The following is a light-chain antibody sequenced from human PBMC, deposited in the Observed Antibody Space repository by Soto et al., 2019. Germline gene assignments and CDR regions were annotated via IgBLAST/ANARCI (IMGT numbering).Light chain of an antibody. J-gene: IGKJ1*01. CDR2: WAS. Sequence: DIVMTQSPDSLAVSLGERATINCKSSQSVLYSSNNKNYLAWYQQKPGQPPKLLIYWASTRESGVPDRFSGSGSGTDFTLTIRSLQAEDVAVYYCQQSYSTPLTFGQGTKVEIK. V-gene: IGKV4-1*01. CDR1: QSVLYSSNNKNY. CDR3: QQSYSTPLT.